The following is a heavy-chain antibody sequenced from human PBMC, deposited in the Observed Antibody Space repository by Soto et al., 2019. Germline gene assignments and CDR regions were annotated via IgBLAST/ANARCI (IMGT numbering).Heavy chain of an antibody. CDR3: ARDLLLFQALFSDTGMVTR. V-gene: IGHV1-18*01. Sequence: QGLEWMGWISAYNGNTNYAQKLQGRVTMTTDTSTSTAYMELRSLRSDDTAVYYCARDLLLFQALFSDTGMVTRRGNG. D-gene: IGHD5-18*01. CDR2: ISAYNGNT. J-gene: IGHJ6*03.